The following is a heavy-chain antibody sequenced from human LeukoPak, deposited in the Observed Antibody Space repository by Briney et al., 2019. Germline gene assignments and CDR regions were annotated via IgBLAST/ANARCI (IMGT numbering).Heavy chain of an antibody. V-gene: IGHV3-23*01. CDR1: GFTFSSYA. Sequence: PGGSLRLSCAASGFTFSSYAMSWVRQAPGKGLEWVSAISGSGGSTYYADSVKGRFTISRDNSKNTLYLQMNSLRAEDTAVYYCAKALQPRGYCSSTSCFDAFDIWGQGTMVTVSS. CDR2: ISGSGGST. CDR3: AKALQPRGYCSSTSCFDAFDI. D-gene: IGHD2-2*01. J-gene: IGHJ3*02.